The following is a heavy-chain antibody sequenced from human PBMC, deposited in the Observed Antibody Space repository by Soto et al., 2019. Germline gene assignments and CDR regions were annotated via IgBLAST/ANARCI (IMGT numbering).Heavy chain of an antibody. D-gene: IGHD3-3*01. CDR1: GFTFSSYA. V-gene: IGHV3-64D*08. Sequence: GGSLRLSCSASGFTFSSYAMHWVRQAPGKGLEYVSAISSNGGSTYYADSVKGRFTISRDNSKNTLYLQMSSLRAEDTAVYYCVKAAFTIFGVVTNAPNDYWGQGTLVTVSS. CDR3: VKAAFTIFGVVTNAPNDY. CDR2: ISSNGGST. J-gene: IGHJ4*02.